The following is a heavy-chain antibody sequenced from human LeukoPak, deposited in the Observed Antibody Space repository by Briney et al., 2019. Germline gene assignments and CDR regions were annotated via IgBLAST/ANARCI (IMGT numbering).Heavy chain of an antibody. CDR1: GFIFDNYA. V-gene: IGHV3-9*01. D-gene: IGHD3-16*01. J-gene: IGHJ3*02. Sequence: PGGSLRLSCAAAGFIFDNYAMRWVRQAPGKGLEWVSRISWNTGNKDYADSVKGRFTISRDNAKNSLYLQMNSLRPEDTALYYCAKGTTFDAFDMWGQGTMVTVFS. CDR3: AKGTTFDAFDM. CDR2: ISWNTGNK.